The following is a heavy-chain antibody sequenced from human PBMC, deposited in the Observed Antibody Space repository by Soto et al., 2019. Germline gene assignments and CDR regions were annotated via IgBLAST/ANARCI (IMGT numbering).Heavy chain of an antibody. CDR1: EFTFNNYA. V-gene: IGHV3-23*01. CDR3: KNGPSSSWSWGVSTH. D-gene: IGHD6-13*01. Sequence: EVQLLESGGDWVLPGGSLRLACAASEFTFNNYAMSWVRQAPGKGLEWGSDISATGGTTYYADSVKGSLTISRDNSKNQLYLQMITLRAEDTAVYYCKNGPSSSWSWGVSTHWGQGTVVTVSS. CDR2: ISATGGTT. J-gene: IGHJ4*02.